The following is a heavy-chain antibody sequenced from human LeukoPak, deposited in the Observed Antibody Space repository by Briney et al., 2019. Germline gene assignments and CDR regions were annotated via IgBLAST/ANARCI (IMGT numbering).Heavy chain of an antibody. V-gene: IGHV3-15*01. D-gene: IGHD3-10*01. J-gene: IGHJ4*02. CDR1: GFTFSNAW. CDR3: TTDPRGRWFGDHTHPDY. Sequence: GGSLRLSCAASGFTFSNAWMSWVRQAPGKGLEWVGRIKSKTDGGTTDYAAPVKGRFTISRDDSKNTLYLQMNSLKTEDTAVYYCTTDPRGRWFGDHTHPDYWGQGTLVTVSS. CDR2: IKSKTDGGTT.